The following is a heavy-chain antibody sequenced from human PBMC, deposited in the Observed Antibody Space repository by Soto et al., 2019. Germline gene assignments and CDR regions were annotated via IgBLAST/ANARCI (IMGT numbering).Heavy chain of an antibody. CDR2: ISYSGST. Sequence: SETLSLTCTVSGGSISSGEYYWTWIRQPPGKGLEWIGYISYSGSTHYSPSLKSRVTISVDTSKNQFSLKLSSVTAADTAVYYCAKSRGYGYRDQINYYYGMDVWGQGTTVTVSS. D-gene: IGHD5-18*01. CDR1: GGSISSGEYY. V-gene: IGHV4-30-4*02. J-gene: IGHJ6*02. CDR3: AKSRGYGYRDQINYYYGMDV.